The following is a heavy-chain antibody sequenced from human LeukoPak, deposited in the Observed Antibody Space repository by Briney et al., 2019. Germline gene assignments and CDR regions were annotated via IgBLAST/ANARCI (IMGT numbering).Heavy chain of an antibody. J-gene: IGHJ4*02. CDR3: ARRTYYYGSGSYSNPLFDY. CDR1: GYSFTNYW. CDR2: INPGDSEI. Sequence: GESLKISCKGSGYSFTNYWIGWVRQTPGKGLEWMGVINPGDSEIKYSPSLQGQVTISADKSISTAYLQWSSLKASDTAMYYCARRTYYYGSGSYSNPLFDYWGQGTLVTVSS. D-gene: IGHD3-10*01. V-gene: IGHV5-51*01.